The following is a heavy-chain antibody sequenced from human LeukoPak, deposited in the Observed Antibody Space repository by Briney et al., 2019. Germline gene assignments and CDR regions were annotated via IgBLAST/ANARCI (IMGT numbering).Heavy chain of an antibody. J-gene: IGHJ4*02. D-gene: IGHD5-18*01. V-gene: IGHV3-74*01. CDR2: INDDGGDT. CDR1: GFTFSSYR. Sequence: PGGSLRLSRAASGFTFSSYRMHWVRQAPGKGLVWVSRINDDGGDTTYADSVKGRFTISRDNAKNTLYLQMNSVRAEDTAVYYCTTDSGYTSPLWGQGTLVTVSS. CDR3: TTDSGYTSPL.